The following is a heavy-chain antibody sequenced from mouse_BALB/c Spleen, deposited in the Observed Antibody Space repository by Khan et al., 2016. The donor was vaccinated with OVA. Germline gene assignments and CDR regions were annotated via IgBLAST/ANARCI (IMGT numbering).Heavy chain of an antibody. CDR2: ISYSGST. V-gene: IGHV3-8*02. CDR1: GDSITNGY. J-gene: IGHJ3*01. Sequence: EVQLQESGPSLVKPSQTLSLTCSVTGDSITNGYSNWIRKFPGNKLEYMGYISYSGSTYYNPSLKSRISITRDTSKNQYHLQLNSVTTEDTATYYYARGNYPFVYWGQGTLVTVSA. CDR3: ARGNYPFVY. D-gene: IGHD2-1*01.